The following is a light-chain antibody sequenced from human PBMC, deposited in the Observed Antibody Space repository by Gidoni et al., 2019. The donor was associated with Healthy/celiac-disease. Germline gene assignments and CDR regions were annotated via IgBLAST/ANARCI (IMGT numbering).Light chain of an antibody. Sequence: DIQMTQSPSSLSASVGDRVTITCRASQSISSYLNWYQQKPGKAPKLLIYAASSLQSGVPSRFSGSGSGTDFTFTISSLQPEDFATYYCQQSYSTPWTFXQXTKVEIK. V-gene: IGKV1-39*01. CDR1: QSISSY. CDR3: QQSYSTPWT. J-gene: IGKJ1*01. CDR2: AAS.